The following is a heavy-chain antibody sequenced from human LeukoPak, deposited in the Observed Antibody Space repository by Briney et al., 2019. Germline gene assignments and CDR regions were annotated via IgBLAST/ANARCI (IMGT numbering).Heavy chain of an antibody. J-gene: IGHJ5*02. CDR1: GGSFSGYY. CDR3: ARGVGYCSSTSCKRGFDP. Sequence: TSETLSLTCAVYGGSFSGYYWSWIRQPPGKGLEWIGEINHSGSTNYNPSLKSRVTISVDTSKNQFSLKLSSVTAADTAVYYCARGVGYCSSTSCKRGFDPWGQGTLVTVSS. CDR2: INHSGST. D-gene: IGHD2-2*03. V-gene: IGHV4-34*01.